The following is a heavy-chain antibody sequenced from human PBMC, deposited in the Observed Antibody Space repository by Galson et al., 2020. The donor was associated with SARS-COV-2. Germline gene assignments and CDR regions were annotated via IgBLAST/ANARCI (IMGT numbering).Heavy chain of an antibody. CDR3: ARQGVNMIVLVTVPGWYFDL. CDR1: GYSVSTTNY. J-gene: IGHJ2*01. V-gene: IGHV4-38-2*02. D-gene: IGHD3-22*01. Sequence: SETLSLTCTVSGYSVSTTNYWGWVRQPPGRGLEWIGSVYPSGTTYYNPSLKSRVTISVDTSKNQFSLRLDSVTAADTALYYCARQGVNMIVLVTVPGWYFDLWGPGTLVTVSS. CDR2: VYPSGTT.